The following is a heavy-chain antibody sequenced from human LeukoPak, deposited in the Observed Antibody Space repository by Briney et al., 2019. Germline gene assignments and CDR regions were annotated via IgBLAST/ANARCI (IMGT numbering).Heavy chain of an antibody. D-gene: IGHD3-22*01. CDR2: ISGSGGST. CDR3: AKGTMIVVVYYFDY. V-gene: IGHV3-23*01. Sequence: GGSLRLSCAASGFTFSSYAMSWARQAPGKGLEWVSAISGSGGSTYYADSVKGRFTISRDNSKNTLYLQMNSLRAEDTAVYYCAKGTMIVVVYYFDYWGQGTLVTVSS. CDR1: GFTFSSYA. J-gene: IGHJ4*02.